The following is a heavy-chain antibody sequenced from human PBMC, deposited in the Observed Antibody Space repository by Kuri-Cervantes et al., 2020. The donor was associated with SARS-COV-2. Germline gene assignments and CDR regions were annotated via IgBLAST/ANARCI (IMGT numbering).Heavy chain of an antibody. CDR3: ARVKQQLVFSIYYYYGMDV. D-gene: IGHD6-13*01. J-gene: IGHJ6*02. V-gene: IGHV3-7*03. Sequence: GGSLRLSCAASGFTFSSYWMSWVRQAPGKGLEWVANIKQDGSEKYCVDSVKGRFTISRDNAKNSLYLQMNSLRAEDTAVYYCARVKQQLVFSIYYYYGMDVWGQGTTVTVSS. CDR2: IKQDGSEK. CDR1: GFTFSSYW.